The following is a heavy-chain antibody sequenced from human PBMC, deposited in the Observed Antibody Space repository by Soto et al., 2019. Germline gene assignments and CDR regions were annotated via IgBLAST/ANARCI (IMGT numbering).Heavy chain of an antibody. CDR2: ISGSGGST. J-gene: IGHJ4*02. V-gene: IGHV3-23*01. CDR1: GFTFSNYA. Sequence: XGSRRLSCAGAGFTFSNYAISWVRQAPGKGLAWVSAISGSGGSTYYADSVKGRFTISRDNSKNTLYLQMNSLRAEDMALYYCARVPVGATGRFDYWGQGPLGIVSS. CDR3: ARVPVGATGRFDY. D-gene: IGHD1-26*01.